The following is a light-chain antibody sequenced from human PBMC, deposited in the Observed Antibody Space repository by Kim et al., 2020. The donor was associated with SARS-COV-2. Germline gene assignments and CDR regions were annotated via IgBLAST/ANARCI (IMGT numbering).Light chain of an antibody. CDR3: HQDNSWPET. J-gene: IGKJ1*01. CDR2: GTS. CDR1: QSVSSN. Sequence: VSPGERATLSCRASQSVSSNLAWYQQKPGQAPRLLIHGTSTRATGVPARFSGSGSGTEFTLTISSLQSEDFAVYYCHQDNSWPETFGQGTKVDIK. V-gene: IGKV3-15*01.